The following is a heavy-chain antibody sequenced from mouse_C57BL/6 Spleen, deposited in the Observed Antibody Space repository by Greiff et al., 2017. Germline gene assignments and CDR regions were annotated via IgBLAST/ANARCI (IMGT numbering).Heavy chain of an antibody. V-gene: IGHV1-80*01. D-gene: IGHD1-1*01. Sequence: QVQLKESGAELVKPGASVKISCKASGYAFSSYWMNWVKQRHGKGLEWIGQIYPGDGDTNYNGKFKGKATLTADKSSSTAYMQLSSLTSEYSAVYFCARALRYRAMDYWGQGTSVTVSS. CDR3: ARALRYRAMDY. CDR1: GYAFSSYW. CDR2: IYPGDGDT. J-gene: IGHJ4*01.